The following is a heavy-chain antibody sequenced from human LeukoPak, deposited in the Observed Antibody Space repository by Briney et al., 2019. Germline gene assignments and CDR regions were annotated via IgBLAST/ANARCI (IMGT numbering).Heavy chain of an antibody. CDR2: INIGGTNT. J-gene: IGHJ5*02. V-gene: IGHV3-11*01. CDR3: ATDGAGFDT. CDR1: GFTFNDYY. Sequence: PGGSLRLSCAASGFTFNDYYMSWIRQAPGKGLEWLSYINIGGTNTHYADSVKSRFTISRDNAKKSLYLEMNSLRAEDTAVYYCATDGAGFDTWGQGVLVTVSS.